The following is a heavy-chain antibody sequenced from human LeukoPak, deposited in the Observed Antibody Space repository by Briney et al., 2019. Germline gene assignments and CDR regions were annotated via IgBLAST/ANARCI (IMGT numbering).Heavy chain of an antibody. Sequence: GGSLRLSCAASGFTFSSFEMNWVRQAPGKGLEWVSYISSSGTTIYYADSVKGRFTTSRDNAKNSLYLQMNSLRAEDTAVYYCARVSTYYSWGQGTMVTVSS. D-gene: IGHD3-22*01. CDR3: ARVSTYYS. CDR2: ISSSGTTI. CDR1: GFTFSSFE. V-gene: IGHV3-48*03. J-gene: IGHJ3*01.